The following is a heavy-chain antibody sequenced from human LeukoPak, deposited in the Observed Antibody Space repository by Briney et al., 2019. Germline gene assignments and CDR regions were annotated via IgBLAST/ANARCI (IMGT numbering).Heavy chain of an antibody. CDR3: AISTGLSSYWSY. Sequence: TSETLSLTCTVSGGSISSYYWSWIRQPAGKGLEWIGEINHSGSTNYNPSLKSRVTISVDTSKNQFSLKLSSVTAADTAVYYCAISTGLSSYWSYWGQGTLVTVSS. D-gene: IGHD2-8*02. V-gene: IGHV4-34*01. J-gene: IGHJ4*02. CDR2: INHSGST. CDR1: GGSISSYY.